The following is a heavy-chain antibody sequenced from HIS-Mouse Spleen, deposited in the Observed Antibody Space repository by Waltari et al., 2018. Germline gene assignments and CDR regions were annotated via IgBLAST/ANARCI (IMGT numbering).Heavy chain of an antibody. J-gene: IGHJ4*02. V-gene: IGHV2-70*15. CDR3: ARIQAGKLELPFDY. CDR1: GFSLSTSGMC. CDR2: IDWDDDK. D-gene: IGHD1-7*01. Sequence: QVTLRESGPALVKPTQTLTLTCTFSGFSLSTSGMCVSWIRQPPGKALEWLARIDWDDDKYYSTALKTRLTISKDTSKNPVVLTMTHMDPVDTATYYCARIQAGKLELPFDYWGQGTLVTVSS.